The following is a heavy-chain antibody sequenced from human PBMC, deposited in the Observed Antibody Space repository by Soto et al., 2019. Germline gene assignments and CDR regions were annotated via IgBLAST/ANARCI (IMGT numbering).Heavy chain of an antibody. CDR1: GYNFTSYW. D-gene: IGHD2-2*01. CDR2: IEHSDSYT. CDR3: ARRKYCSTSSCYADYYYGMDV. Sequence: TGESLKTSCQGSGYNFTSYWIYWVRQMPGKGLEWMGRIEHSDSYTDYSPSFQGHVTISADKAINTAYLQWSSLKASDTAMYYCARRKYCSTSSCYADYYYGMDVWGQGTTVTVSS. J-gene: IGHJ6*02. V-gene: IGHV5-10-1*01.